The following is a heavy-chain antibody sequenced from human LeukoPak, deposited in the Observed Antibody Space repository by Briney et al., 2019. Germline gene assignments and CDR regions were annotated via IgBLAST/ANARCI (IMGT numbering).Heavy chain of an antibody. J-gene: IGHJ4*02. D-gene: IGHD6-6*01. Sequence: QPGGSLRLSCAASGFTFSSYAMSWVRQAPGKGLEWVSAISGSGGSTYYADSVKGRFTISRDNSKNTLYLQMNSLRAEDTAVYYCAKDCSGIAARPKGTLDYWGQGTLVTVSS. V-gene: IGHV3-23*01. CDR1: GFTFSSYA. CDR2: ISGSGGST. CDR3: AKDCSGIAARPKGTLDY.